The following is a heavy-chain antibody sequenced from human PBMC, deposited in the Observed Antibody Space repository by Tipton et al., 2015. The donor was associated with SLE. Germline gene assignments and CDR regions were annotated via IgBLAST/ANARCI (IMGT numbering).Heavy chain of an antibody. CDR3: ARLYGSDFDF. CDR2: VYYSGST. CDR1: NDSVSSGGYY. V-gene: IGHV4-31*03. D-gene: IGHD2-2*02. J-gene: IGHJ3*01. Sequence: TLSLTCTVSNDSVSSGGYYWNWIRQFPGKGLEWIGYVYYSGSTYYTPSLRSRITISVDTSNQFSLKLSSVTAADTAVYYCARLYGSDFDFWGQGTMVIVSS.